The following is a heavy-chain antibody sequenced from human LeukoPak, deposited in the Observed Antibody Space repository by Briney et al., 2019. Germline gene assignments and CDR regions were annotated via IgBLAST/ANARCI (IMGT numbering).Heavy chain of an antibody. Sequence: SDTLSLTCAVYGGSFSGYYWSWIRQPPGKGLEWIGEINHSGSTNYNPSLKSRVTISVDTSKNQFSLKLSSVTAADTAVYYCARGRYPPRGRFDPWGQGTLVTVSS. J-gene: IGHJ5*02. CDR3: ARGRYPPRGRFDP. CDR2: INHSGST. V-gene: IGHV4-34*01. CDR1: GGSFSGYY. D-gene: IGHD3-16*02.